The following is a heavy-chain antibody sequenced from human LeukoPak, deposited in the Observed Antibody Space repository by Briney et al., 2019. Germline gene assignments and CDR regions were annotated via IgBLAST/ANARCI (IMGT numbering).Heavy chain of an antibody. D-gene: IGHD4-17*01. V-gene: IGHV3-30*04. J-gene: IGHJ3*02. CDR2: ISDDGKKK. CDR1: GFTFSRYD. Sequence: GGSLRLSCVGSGFTFSRYDVHWVRQAPGKGLEWVAVISDDGKKKIYADSVKGRFTISRDNSKNTLYLQMDSLRAEDTALYYCANLATVTTRGVFDIWGQGTMVTVSS. CDR3: ANLATVTTRGVFDI.